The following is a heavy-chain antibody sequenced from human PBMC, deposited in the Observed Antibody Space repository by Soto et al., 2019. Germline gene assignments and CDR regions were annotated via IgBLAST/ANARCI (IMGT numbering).Heavy chain of an antibody. CDR1: GGSISSSSYY. V-gene: IGHV4-39*01. Sequence: SETLSLTCTVSGGSISSSSYYWGWIRQPPGKGLEWIGSIYYSGSTYYNPSLKSRVAISVDTSKNQFSLKLSSVTAADTAVYYCVTRRRELRAFDIWGQGTMVTVSS. CDR2: IYYSGST. J-gene: IGHJ3*02. D-gene: IGHD1-26*01. CDR3: VTRRRELRAFDI.